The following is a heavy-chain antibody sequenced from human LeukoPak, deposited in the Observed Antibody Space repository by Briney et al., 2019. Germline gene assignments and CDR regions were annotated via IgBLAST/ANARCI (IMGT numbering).Heavy chain of an antibody. V-gene: IGHV3-66*02. CDR1: GFTVSSNY. CDR3: ARDGLQDDYDAFDI. D-gene: IGHD5-24*01. CDR2: IYSGGST. Sequence: GGSLRLSCAASGFTVSSNYMSWVRQDAGMGLEWVSFIYSGGSTYYADSVKGRFTISIDNFKNTLYLQMNSLRAEDPAVYYCARDGLQDDYDAFDIWGQGTMVTVSS. J-gene: IGHJ3*02.